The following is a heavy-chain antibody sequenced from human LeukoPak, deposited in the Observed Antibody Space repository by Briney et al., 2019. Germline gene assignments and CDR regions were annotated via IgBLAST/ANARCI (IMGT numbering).Heavy chain of an antibody. J-gene: IGHJ6*02. CDR1: GYTFTSYG. Sequence: ASVKVSCKASGYTFTSYGISWVRQAPGQGLEWMGWISAYNGNTNYAQKLQGRVTMTTDTSTSTAYMELRSLRSDDTAVYYCARDFTTIFGVELYYGMDVWGQGTTVTVSS. CDR2: ISAYNGNT. CDR3: ARDFTTIFGVELYYGMDV. D-gene: IGHD3-3*01. V-gene: IGHV1-18*01.